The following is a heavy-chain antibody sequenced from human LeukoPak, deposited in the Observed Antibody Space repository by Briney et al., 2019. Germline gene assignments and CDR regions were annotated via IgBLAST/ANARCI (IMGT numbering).Heavy chain of an antibody. J-gene: IGHJ3*02. Sequence: GGSLRLSCAASGFTFSYYGMHWVRQAPGKGLEWVAVISYDGSNKYYADSVKGRFTISRDNSENTLYLQMNSLRAEDTAVYYCARDRWYYYDSSDYYHDAFDIWGQGTMVTVSS. CDR2: ISYDGSNK. D-gene: IGHD3-22*01. CDR3: ARDRWYYYDSSDYYHDAFDI. V-gene: IGHV3-30*19. CDR1: GFTFSYYG.